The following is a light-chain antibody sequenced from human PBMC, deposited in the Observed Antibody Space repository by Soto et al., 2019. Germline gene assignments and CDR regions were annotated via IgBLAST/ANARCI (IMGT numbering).Light chain of an antibody. CDR2: AAS. CDR3: QQYYSYPPT. CDR1: QGIRSY. V-gene: IGKV1-8*01. J-gene: IGKJ1*01. Sequence: AIRMTQSPSSFSASTGDRVTITCRASQGIRSYLALYQQKPGKAPKLLIYAASTLQSGVPSRFSGSGSGTDFTLPISCLQSEDFATYYCQQYYSYPPTFGQGTKVEIK.